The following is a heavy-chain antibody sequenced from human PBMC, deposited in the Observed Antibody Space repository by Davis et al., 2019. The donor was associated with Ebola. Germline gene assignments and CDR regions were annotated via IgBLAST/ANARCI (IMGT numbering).Heavy chain of an antibody. CDR1: GYSFTSYW. CDR3: ARHLPVAGDNFDY. CDR2: IYPGDSDT. V-gene: IGHV5-51*01. D-gene: IGHD4-23*01. Sequence: GESLTISCKGSGYSFTSYWIGWVRQLPGQGLAWMGIIYPGDSDTRYSPSFQGHVTISADKSISTAYLQWSSLKASDTAMYYCARHLPVAGDNFDYWGQGTLVTVSS. J-gene: IGHJ4*02.